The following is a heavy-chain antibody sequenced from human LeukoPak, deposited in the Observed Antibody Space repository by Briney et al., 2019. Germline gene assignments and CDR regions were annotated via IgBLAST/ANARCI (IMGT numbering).Heavy chain of an antibody. D-gene: IGHD3-10*01. CDR2: ISERCGST. CDR3: AKGSF. CDR1: GCTFSTSA. Sequence: GGSLRLSCVFSGCTFSTSARSWVLHALGKGLEWVSGISERCGSTYYADSVKCRFTSSRDNSKTTLYLQMNNLRAEDTAAYYWAKGSFWGQGTLVTVSS. V-gene: IGHV3-23*01. J-gene: IGHJ4*02.